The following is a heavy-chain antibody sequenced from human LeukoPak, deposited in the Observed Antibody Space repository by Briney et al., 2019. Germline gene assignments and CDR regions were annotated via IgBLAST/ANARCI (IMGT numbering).Heavy chain of an antibody. J-gene: IGHJ4*02. V-gene: IGHV1-18*01. CDR1: GGTFSSYA. Sequence: ASVKVSCKASGGTFSSYAISWVRQAPGQGLEWMGWISAYNGNTNYAQKLQGRVTMTTDTSTSTAYMELRSLRSDDTAVYYCARSRSSWYSADYWGQGTLVTVSS. D-gene: IGHD6-13*01. CDR3: ARSRSSWYSADY. CDR2: ISAYNGNT.